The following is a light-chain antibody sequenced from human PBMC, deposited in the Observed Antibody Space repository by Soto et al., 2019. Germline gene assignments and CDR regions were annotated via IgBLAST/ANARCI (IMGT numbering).Light chain of an antibody. CDR2: HDY. Sequence: LTVFVGDRGTINCRESQKIDTHLNWYQKKKGXAXXVLIYHDYNLQSGVPSRFSGSGSGTELNLTISSLQPDDFATYYCQEDNTYSFGEGTQVDI. J-gene: IGKJ1*01. CDR3: QEDNTYS. V-gene: IGKV1-5*01. CDR1: QKIDTH.